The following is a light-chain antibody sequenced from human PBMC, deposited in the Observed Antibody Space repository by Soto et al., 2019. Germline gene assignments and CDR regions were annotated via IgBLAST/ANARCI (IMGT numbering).Light chain of an antibody. CDR1: TSNVGSNL. V-gene: IGLV1-47*02. CDR3: AVWDDSLSGVV. J-gene: IGLJ2*01. Sequence: QSVLAQPPSASGTPGQRVTISCSGSTSNVGSNLASWYQQLPGSAPKLLIYNDYERPSGVPDRFSGSKSGNSASLGISGLRSEDEADYFCAVWDDSLSGVVFGGGTKVTVL. CDR2: NDY.